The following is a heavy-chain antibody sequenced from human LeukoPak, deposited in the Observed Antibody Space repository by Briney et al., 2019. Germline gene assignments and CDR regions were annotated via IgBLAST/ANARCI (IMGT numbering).Heavy chain of an antibody. CDR2: INHSGST. J-gene: IGHJ4*02. Sequence: SETLSLTCVVYGGSFSGYYWSWIRQPPGKGLEWIGEINHSGSTNYNPSLKSRVTISVDTSKNQFSLKLSSVTAADTAVYYCALTGYSYGYSDYWGQGTLVTVSS. D-gene: IGHD5-18*01. V-gene: IGHV4-34*01. CDR3: ALTGYSYGYSDY. CDR1: GGSFSGYY.